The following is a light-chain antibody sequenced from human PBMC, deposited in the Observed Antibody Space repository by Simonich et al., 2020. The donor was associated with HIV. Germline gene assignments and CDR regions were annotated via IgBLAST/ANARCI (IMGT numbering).Light chain of an antibody. V-gene: IGKV4-1*01. J-gene: IGKJ1*01. CDR3: QQYYSTPPT. CDR2: WAS. CDR1: RSVLYSSNNTNY. Sequence: DIVMTQSPDSLAVSLGERATFNCKSSRSVLYSSNNTNYLAWYQQKPGQPPKLLIYWASTRESGVPDRFSASGSGTDFTLTISSLQAEDVAIYYCQQYYSTPPTFGQGTKVEIK.